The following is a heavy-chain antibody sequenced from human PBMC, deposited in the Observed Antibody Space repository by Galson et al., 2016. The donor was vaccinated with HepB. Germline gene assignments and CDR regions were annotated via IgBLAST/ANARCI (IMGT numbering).Heavy chain of an antibody. CDR3: AKTPDMIAFGGVVVDAFDI. CDR2: VSGNGGST. Sequence: SLRLSCAASGFTFSRNAMSWVRQAPGKGLEWVSSVSGNGGSTYYADSVKGRFTISRDNSKNTLYLQMNSLRAEDTAVYYCAKTPDMIAFGGVVVDAFDIWGQGTMVTVSS. V-gene: IGHV3-23*01. CDR1: GFTFSRNA. J-gene: IGHJ3*02. D-gene: IGHD3-16*02.